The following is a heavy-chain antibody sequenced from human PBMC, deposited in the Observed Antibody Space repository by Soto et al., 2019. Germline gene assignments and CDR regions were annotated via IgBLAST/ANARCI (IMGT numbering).Heavy chain of an antibody. CDR3: ATSYGSGYRAFDY. D-gene: IGHD3-10*01. Sequence: QVQLVQSGAEVKRPGSSVKVSCKASGDTFSFYSINWVRQAPGLGLEWMGRVNPILSMLNYAQRFQGRVTMTADKSTRTAYMELSGLRSEDTAMYYCATSYGSGYRAFDYWGQGALVTVSS. J-gene: IGHJ4*02. CDR1: GDTFSFYS. V-gene: IGHV1-69*04. CDR2: VNPILSML.